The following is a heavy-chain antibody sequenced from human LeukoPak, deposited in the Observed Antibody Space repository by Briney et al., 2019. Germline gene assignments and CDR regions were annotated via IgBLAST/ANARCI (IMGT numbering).Heavy chain of an antibody. CDR2: INPNSGGT. J-gene: IGHJ5*02. V-gene: IGHV1-2*02. CDR3: ARETSNWNDGGGVDP. CDR1: GYTFTGYY. D-gene: IGHD1-1*01. Sequence: ASVKVPCKASGYTFTGYYMHWVRQAPGQGLEWMGWINPNSGGTNYAQKFQGRVTMTRDTSISTAYMELSRLRSDDTAVYYCARETSNWNDGGGVDPWGQGTLVTVSS.